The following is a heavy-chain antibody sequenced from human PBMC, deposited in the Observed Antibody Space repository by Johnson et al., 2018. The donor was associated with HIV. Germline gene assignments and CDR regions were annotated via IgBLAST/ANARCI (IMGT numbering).Heavy chain of an antibody. V-gene: IGHV3-30*03. Sequence: QEQLVESGGGVVQPGRSLRLSCAASGFTFTNYGMHWVRQAPGKGLHWVAVMSYDGSTTYYADSVKGRFTISRDNSENSLYLQMNSLRAEDTAVYYCAAGIAVAGLRGNAFDIWGQGTMVTVSS. J-gene: IGHJ3*02. CDR3: AAGIAVAGLRGNAFDI. CDR2: MSYDGSTT. CDR1: GFTFTNYG. D-gene: IGHD6-19*01.